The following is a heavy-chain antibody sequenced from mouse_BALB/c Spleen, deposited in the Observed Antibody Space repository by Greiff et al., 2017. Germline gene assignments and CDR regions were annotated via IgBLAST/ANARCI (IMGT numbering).Heavy chain of an antibody. CDR1: GYTFTDYY. CDR2: IYPGSGNT. CDR3: ARWGLRTYAMDY. Sequence: VQLQQSGAELARPGASVKLSCKASGYTFTDYYINWVKQRTGQGLEWIGEIYPGSGNTYYNEKFKGKATLTADKSSSTAYMQLSSLTSEDSAVYFCARWGLRTYAMDYWGQGTSVTVSS. V-gene: IGHV1-77*01. J-gene: IGHJ4*01. D-gene: IGHD2-4*01.